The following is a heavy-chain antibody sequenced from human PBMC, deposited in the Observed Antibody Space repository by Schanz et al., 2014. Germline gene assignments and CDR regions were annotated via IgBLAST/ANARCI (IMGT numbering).Heavy chain of an antibody. V-gene: IGHV3-7*01. CDR2: IEPDGSEK. D-gene: IGHD1-7*01. CDR3: ARAGGLPGTSRGLFDY. Sequence: EVQSVESGGGLVQPGGSLRVSCAASGFTFRGYWMTWVRQAPGKGLEWVANIEPDGSEKYYVDSVKGRFTISRDNAKNLLYLELRSLRVEDTAMYNCARAGGLPGTSRGLFDYWGQGALVTVSS. CDR1: GFTFRGYW. J-gene: IGHJ4*02.